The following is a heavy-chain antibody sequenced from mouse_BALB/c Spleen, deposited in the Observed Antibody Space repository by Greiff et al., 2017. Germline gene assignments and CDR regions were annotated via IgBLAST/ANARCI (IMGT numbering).Heavy chain of an antibody. CDR3: TREEQVYYRYGHYAMDY. Sequence: QVQLQQPGAELVRPGASVKLSCKASGYTFTSYWINWVKQRPGQGLEWIGNIYPSDSYTNYNQKFKDKATLTVDKSSSTAYMQLSSPTSEDSAVYYWTREEQVYYRYGHYAMDYWGQGTSVTVSS. V-gene: IGHV1-69*02. J-gene: IGHJ4*01. CDR2: IYPSDSYT. D-gene: IGHD2-14*01. CDR1: GYTFTSYW.